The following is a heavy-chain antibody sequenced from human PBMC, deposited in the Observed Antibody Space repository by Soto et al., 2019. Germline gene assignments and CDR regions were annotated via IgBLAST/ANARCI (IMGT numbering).Heavy chain of an antibody. CDR1: GFTFSSYA. CDR3: AKVSSSTGYYYYYGMDV. J-gene: IGHJ6*02. CDR2: ISGSGGST. V-gene: IGHV3-23*01. D-gene: IGHD6-6*01. Sequence: GGSLRLSCAASGFTFSSYAMSWVRQAPGKGLEWVSAISGSGGSTYYADSVKGRFTISRDNSKNTLYLQMNSLRAEDTAVYYCAKVSSSTGYYYYYGMDVWGQGXTVTVYS.